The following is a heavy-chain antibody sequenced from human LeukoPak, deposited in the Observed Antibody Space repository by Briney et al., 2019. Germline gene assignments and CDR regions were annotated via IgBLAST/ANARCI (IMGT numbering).Heavy chain of an antibody. CDR1: GFTFSSYS. J-gene: IGHJ5*02. D-gene: IGHD3-10*01. CDR3: ARDGWFGDYNWFDP. V-gene: IGHV3-48*01. Sequence: GESLRLSCAASGFTFSSYSMNWVRQAPGKGLEWVSYISSASNTIYYTDSVKGRFTISRDNAKNSLYLQMNSLRAEDTAMYYCARDGWFGDYNWFDPWGQGTLVTVSS. CDR2: ISSASNTI.